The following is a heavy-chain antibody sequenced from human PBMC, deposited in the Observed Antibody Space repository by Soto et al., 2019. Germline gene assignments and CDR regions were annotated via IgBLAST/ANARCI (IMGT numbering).Heavy chain of an antibody. CDR3: AKDLYRSATMPCFDH. D-gene: IGHD2-2*01. Sequence: EVRLLESGGGLERPGGSMRLSCEASGFTLLNFAMAWVRQAPGKWLEWVSGISDSGETYYADSMEGRFTISRDNSKNTVYLQINSLRAEDTAVYYCAKDLYRSATMPCFDHWGQGTRVTVSS. V-gene: IGHV3-23*01. J-gene: IGHJ5*02. CDR1: GFTLLNFA. CDR2: ISDSGET.